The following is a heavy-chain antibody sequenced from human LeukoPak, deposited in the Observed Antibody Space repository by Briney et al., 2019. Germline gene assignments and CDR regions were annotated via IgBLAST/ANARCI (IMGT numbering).Heavy chain of an antibody. D-gene: IGHD3-10*01. V-gene: IGHV3-23*01. J-gene: IGHJ4*02. CDR2: ISGSSGST. Sequence: GCSLRLTCAASGFTFSSYVMRGVRQAPGKGLEGVSTISGSSGSTYSADSVKGRFTISRDNSKHTLYLQMNSLRAEDTAIFYCAKESHYYASGSYGGRFDYWGQGTLVTVSS. CDR1: GFTFSSYV. CDR3: AKESHYYASGSYGGRFDY.